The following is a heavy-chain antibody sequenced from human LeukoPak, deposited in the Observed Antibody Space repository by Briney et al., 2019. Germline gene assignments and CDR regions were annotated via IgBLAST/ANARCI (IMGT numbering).Heavy chain of an antibody. V-gene: IGHV3-66*01. D-gene: IGHD4/OR15-4a*01. CDR2: LYSGGDT. CDR1: GFTVKDNF. CDR3: TRDSANYHFAY. J-gene: IGHJ4*02. Sequence: GGSLRLSCAASGFTVKDNFMSWVRQAPGKGREWVSVLYSGGDTYYADSVKGRFTISRDNSKNIVFLQMNDLRTEDTAFYYCTRDSANYHFAYWGQGALVTVSS.